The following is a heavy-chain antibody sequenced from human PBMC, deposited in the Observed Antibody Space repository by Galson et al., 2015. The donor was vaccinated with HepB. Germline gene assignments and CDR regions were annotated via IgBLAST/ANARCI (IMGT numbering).Heavy chain of an antibody. CDR2: ISAYNGNT. V-gene: IGHV1-18*01. CDR3: ARWGHNNSGYYHLWF. J-gene: IGHJ4*02. CDR1: GYAFSSHG. D-gene: IGHD3-22*01. Sequence: SVKVSCKASGYAFSSHGLSWVRQAPGQGLEWMGWISAYNGNTNYAQNLQGRVTMTTDTSTSTAYMELRSLRSDDTAVYYCARWGHNNSGYYHLWFWGQGTLVTVSS.